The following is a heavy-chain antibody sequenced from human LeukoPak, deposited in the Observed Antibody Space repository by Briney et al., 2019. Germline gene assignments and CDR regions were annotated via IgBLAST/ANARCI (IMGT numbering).Heavy chain of an antibody. V-gene: IGHV1-69*13. J-gene: IGHJ3*02. CDR1: GGTFSSYA. CDR2: IIPIFGTA. CDR3: ASSGIVGATGAFDI. D-gene: IGHD1-26*01. Sequence: SVKVSCKASGGTFSSYAISWVRQAPGQGLEWMGGIIPIFGTANYAQKFQGRVTITADESTSTAYMELSSLRSEDTAVYYCASSGIVGATGAFDIWGQGTMATVSS.